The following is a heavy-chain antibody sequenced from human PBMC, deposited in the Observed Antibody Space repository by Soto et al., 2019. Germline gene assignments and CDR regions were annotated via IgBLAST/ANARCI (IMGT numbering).Heavy chain of an antibody. D-gene: IGHD3-10*01. CDR2: IFHSLGA. Sequence: LSLTCTVSGGSTTSDYWSWIRQPPGKGLEWLGYIFHSLGAKYNPSLGSRGTISLDTSKNQLSLSLGSVTAADTAIYFCVRDLNGSGDYWGRGTLVTVSS. V-gene: IGHV4-59*01. J-gene: IGHJ4*02. CDR3: VRDLNGSGDY. CDR1: GGSTTSDY.